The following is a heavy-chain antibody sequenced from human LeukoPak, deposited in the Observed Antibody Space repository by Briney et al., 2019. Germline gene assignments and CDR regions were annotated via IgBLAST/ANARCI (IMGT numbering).Heavy chain of an antibody. Sequence: GGSLRLSCAASGFTFSVFGMHWVRQAPGKGLEWVAFISFDGRIQYYAYSVKGRFTISRDNSKNTLFLQMNGLRDEDTAVYYCDPHDSASQFWGQGTLVAVPS. J-gene: IGHJ4*02. CDR2: ISFDGRIQ. V-gene: IGHV3-30*04. CDR1: GFTFSVFG. D-gene: IGHD6-6*01. CDR3: DPHDSASQF.